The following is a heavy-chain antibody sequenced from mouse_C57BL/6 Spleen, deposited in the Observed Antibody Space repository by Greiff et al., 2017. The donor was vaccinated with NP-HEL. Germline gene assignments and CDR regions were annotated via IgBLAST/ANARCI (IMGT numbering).Heavy chain of an antibody. J-gene: IGHJ4*01. CDR2: IDPSDSYT. D-gene: IGHD2-4*01. Sequence: QVQLKQPGAELVMPGASVKLSCKASGYTFTSYWMHWVKQRPGQGLEWIGEIDPSDSYTNYNQKFKGKSTLTVDKSSSTAYMQLSSLTSEDSAVYYCARKGNYDYDVNAMDYWGQGTSVTVSS. V-gene: IGHV1-69*01. CDR3: ARKGNYDYDVNAMDY. CDR1: GYTFTSYW.